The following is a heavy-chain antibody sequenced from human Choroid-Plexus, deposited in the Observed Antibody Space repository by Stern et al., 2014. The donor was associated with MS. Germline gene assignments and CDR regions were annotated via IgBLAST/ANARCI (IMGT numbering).Heavy chain of an antibody. J-gene: IGHJ5*02. CDR3: AKDRQYLTYFFDH. D-gene: IGHD2-8*01. CDR1: GFTFGSCA. Sequence: DQLVESGGGVVQPGRPLRLSCAASGFTFGSCAMHWVRQAPGKGLEWVAGVSYDRSNKYYADSVKGRFTVSRDNSQNTLYMQMSSLRAEDTAVYYCAKDRQYLTYFFDHWGQGSLVTVSS. V-gene: IGHV3-30*18. CDR2: VSYDRSNK.